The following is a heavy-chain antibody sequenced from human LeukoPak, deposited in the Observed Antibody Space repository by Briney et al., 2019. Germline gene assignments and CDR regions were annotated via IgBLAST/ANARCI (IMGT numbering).Heavy chain of an antibody. CDR1: GFTFGAYA. D-gene: IGHD2-21*02. CDR2: ISGSGGST. V-gene: IGHV3-23*01. CDR3: AKGVASCGGDCYSSN. J-gene: IGHJ4*02. Sequence: GGSLRLSCATSGFTFGAYAMSWVRQAPGKGLEWVSEISGSGGSTFYADSVKGRFTISRDNAKSTLSLQMHSLRAEDTAVYYCAKGVASCGGDCYSSNWGQGTLVTVSS.